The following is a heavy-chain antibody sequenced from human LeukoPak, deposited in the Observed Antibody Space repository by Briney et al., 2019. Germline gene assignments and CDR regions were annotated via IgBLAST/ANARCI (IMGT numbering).Heavy chain of an antibody. CDR3: ARDGIAGQQMYYYYMDV. D-gene: IGHD6-13*01. CDR1: GASISSYY. V-gene: IGHV4-4*07. CDR2: IYTTGST. J-gene: IGHJ6*03. Sequence: SETLSLTCTVSGASISSYYWSWIRQPAGKGLEWVGRIYTTGSTNYSPSLKSRVTMSVDTSKNQFSLMLTSVTAADTALYYCARDGIAGQQMYYYYMDVWGKGTPVTVSS.